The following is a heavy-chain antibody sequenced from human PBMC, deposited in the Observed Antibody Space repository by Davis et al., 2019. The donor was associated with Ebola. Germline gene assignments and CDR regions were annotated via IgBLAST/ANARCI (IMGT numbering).Heavy chain of an antibody. CDR2: IYYSGST. J-gene: IGHJ4*02. D-gene: IGHD6-19*01. V-gene: IGHV4-61*10. CDR3: AMYSSGWTGYLDY. CDR1: GGSISSGSYY. Sequence: PSETLSLTCTVSGGSISSGSYYWSWIRQPAGKGLEWIGYIYYSGSTNYNPSLKSRVTISVDTSKNQFSLKLSSVTAADTAVYYCAMYSSGWTGYLDYWGQGTLVTVSS.